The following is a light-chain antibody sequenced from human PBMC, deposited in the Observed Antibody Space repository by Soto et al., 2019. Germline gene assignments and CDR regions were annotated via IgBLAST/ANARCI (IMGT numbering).Light chain of an antibody. V-gene: IGLV2-14*01. CDR2: EVS. CDR1: TSDVGGYNF. CDR3: LSYTSSITGV. Sequence: QSALTQPASVSGSPGQSITISCTGTTSDVGGYNFVSWYQQHPGKAPKLMIYEVSNRPSGVSHRFSGSKSGNTASLTISGLKAEDEADYYCLSYTSSITGVFGGGTKLTVL. J-gene: IGLJ3*02.